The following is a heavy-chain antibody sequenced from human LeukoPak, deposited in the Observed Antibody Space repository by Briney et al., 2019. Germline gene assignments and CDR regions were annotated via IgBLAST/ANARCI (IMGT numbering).Heavy chain of an antibody. CDR2: IHYSGST. D-gene: IGHD4-11*01. V-gene: IGHV4-59*01. Sequence: TSETLSLTCTVSGGSISGYYWSWIRQPPGKGMGWVGYIHYSGSTNYNPSLKSRITILVDTSKNQFSLRLSSVTAADTAVYYCARVRGNYFPDYWGQGTLVTVSS. J-gene: IGHJ4*02. CDR1: GGSISGYY. CDR3: ARVRGNYFPDY.